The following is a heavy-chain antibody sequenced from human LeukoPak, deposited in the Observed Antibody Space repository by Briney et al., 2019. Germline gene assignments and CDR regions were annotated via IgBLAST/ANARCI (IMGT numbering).Heavy chain of an antibody. Sequence: VASVKVSCKASGYTFTSYGISWVRQAPGQGLEWMGWISAYNGNTNYAQKLQGRVTMTTDTSTSTAYMELRSLRSDDTAVYYCARVVPVYYDFWSGYYSPYFDYWGQGTLVTVSS. V-gene: IGHV1-18*01. J-gene: IGHJ4*02. CDR1: GYTFTSYG. D-gene: IGHD3-3*01. CDR2: ISAYNGNT. CDR3: ARVVPVYYDFWSGYYSPYFDY.